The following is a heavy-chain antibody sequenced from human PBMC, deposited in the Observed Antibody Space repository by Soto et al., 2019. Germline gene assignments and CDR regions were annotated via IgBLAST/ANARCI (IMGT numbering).Heavy chain of an antibody. D-gene: IGHD5-18*01. V-gene: IGHV4-4*02. CDR1: GGSISSSNW. CDR2: IYHGGST. Sequence: SETLSLTCAVSGGSISSSNWWSCVRQPPGKGLEWIGEIYHGGSTNYNPSLKSRVTISVDKSKNQFSLKLSSVTAADTAVYYCAKTFRGDTSRGGYYYYPRAVGGKGTRVTVSS. CDR3: AKTFRGDTSRGGYYYYPRAV. J-gene: IGHJ6*04.